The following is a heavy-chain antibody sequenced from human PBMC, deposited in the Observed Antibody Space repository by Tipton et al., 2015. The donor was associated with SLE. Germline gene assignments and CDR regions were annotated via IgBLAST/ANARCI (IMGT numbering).Heavy chain of an antibody. V-gene: IGHV4-30-2*01. CDR2: IYQSGSS. CDR3: ARDELSGYSYGYLTVDY. J-gene: IGHJ4*02. CDR1: GGSITSVGS. Sequence: TLSLTCAVSGGSITSVGSWSWIRQPPGKGLEWIGYIYQSGSSYYNPSLKSRVTISVDRSKNQFSLKLRPVTAADTAAYYCARDELSGYSYGYLTVDYWGQGTLVTVSS. D-gene: IGHD5-18*01.